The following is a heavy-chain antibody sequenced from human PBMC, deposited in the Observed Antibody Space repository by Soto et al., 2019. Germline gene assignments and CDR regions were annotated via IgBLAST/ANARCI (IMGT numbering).Heavy chain of an antibody. CDR1: GGSISSGGYY. J-gene: IGHJ5*02. V-gene: IGHV4-30-4*01. Sequence: SETLSLTCTVSGGSISSGGYYWSWIRQHPGTGLEWIGHISYSGSTLYNPSLKSRVTISVDKSKNQFSLKLTSVTAADTAVYYCARDQLEGNWFDPWGQGTLVTVSS. D-gene: IGHD1-1*01. CDR2: ISYSGST. CDR3: ARDQLEGNWFDP.